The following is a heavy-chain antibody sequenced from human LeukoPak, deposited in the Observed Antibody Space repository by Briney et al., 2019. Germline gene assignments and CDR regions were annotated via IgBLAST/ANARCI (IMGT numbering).Heavy chain of an antibody. V-gene: IGHV3-21*01. CDR1: GFTFTNYC. Sequence: GGSLRLSCAASGFTFTNYCMIWVRQAPGKGLEWVSSISCSSNYIYYADSVKGRFTISRDNAKNSLYLQMNSLRAEDTAVYYCARDPLSSSSFDLWGQGTLVTVSS. J-gene: IGHJ4*02. CDR3: ARDPLSSSSFDL. D-gene: IGHD6-13*01. CDR2: ISCSSNYI.